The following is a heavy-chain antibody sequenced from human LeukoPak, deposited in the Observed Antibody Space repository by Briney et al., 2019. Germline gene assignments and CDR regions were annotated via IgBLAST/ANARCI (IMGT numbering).Heavy chain of an antibody. Sequence: GSLRLSCAASGFTFSSYSMNWVRQPPGKGLEWIGEINHSGSTNYNPSLKSRVTISVDTSKNQFSLKLSSVTAADTAVYYCARSYYYDSSGYYYWGQGTLVTVSS. D-gene: IGHD3-22*01. CDR1: GFTFSSYS. CDR2: INHSGST. J-gene: IGHJ4*02. V-gene: IGHV4-34*01. CDR3: ARSYYYDSSGYYY.